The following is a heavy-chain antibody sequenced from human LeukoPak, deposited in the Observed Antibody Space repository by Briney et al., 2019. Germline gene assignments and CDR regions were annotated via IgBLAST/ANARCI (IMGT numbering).Heavy chain of an antibody. CDR1: GYTFTDYY. CDR3: ANLMGTAYFYVMDV. V-gene: IGHV1-2*02. J-gene: IGHJ6*02. Sequence: ASVKVSCKASGYTFTDYYIHWVRQAPGQGLEWMGWINPSSGGTKFAQKLQGRVAMTRDTSISTAYMELSRLSSDDTAVYYCANLMGTAYFYVMDVWGQGTTVTVSS. D-gene: IGHD7-27*01. CDR2: INPSSGGT.